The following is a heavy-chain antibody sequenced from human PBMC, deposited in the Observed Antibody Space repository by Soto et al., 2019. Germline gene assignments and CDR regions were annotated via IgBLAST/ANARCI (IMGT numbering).Heavy chain of an antibody. CDR3: ARAEWGSTYTQYYSALDV. CDR1: GFTVSNNY. V-gene: IGHV3-53*03. J-gene: IGHJ6*02. Sequence: GGSLRLSCAASGFTVSNNYISWVRQPPGKGLEWVSLIYSGGSTYYADSVKGRFTLSRDNSKNTVYLQMNSLRAEDTAVYYCARAEWGSTYTQYYSALDVCGQGPTVTVSS. D-gene: IGHD1-26*01. CDR2: IYSGGST.